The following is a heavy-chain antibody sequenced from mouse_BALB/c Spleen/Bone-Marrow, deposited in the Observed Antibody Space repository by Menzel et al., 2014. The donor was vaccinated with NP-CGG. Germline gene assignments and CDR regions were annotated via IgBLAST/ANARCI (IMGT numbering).Heavy chain of an antibody. V-gene: IGHV8-12*01. CDR3: ARRGDGSSYFDY. Sequence: QVTLKVSGPGILQPSQTLSLTCSFSGFSLSTSGMGVSWIRQPSGKGLEWLAHIYWDDDKRYNPSLKSRLTISKDTSRNQLFLKITSVDTADSATYYCARRGDGSSYFDYWGQGTTLTVSS. CDR1: GFSLSTSGMG. D-gene: IGHD1-1*01. J-gene: IGHJ2*01. CDR2: IYWDDDK.